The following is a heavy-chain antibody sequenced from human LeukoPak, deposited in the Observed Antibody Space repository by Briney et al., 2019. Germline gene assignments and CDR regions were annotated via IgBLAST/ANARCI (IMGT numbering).Heavy chain of an antibody. CDR1: GFSFSDYY. V-gene: IGHV3-11*01. D-gene: IGHD3-22*01. CDR3: ARAYYRDSSAYYIFDY. CDR2: ISTCTKTI. J-gene: IGHJ4*02. Sequence: PGGSLRLSCAASGFSFSDYYMTWIRQAPGKRLEWISYISTCTKTIYYSDSVKGRFTISRDNAKNSLYLQMDGLRAEDTAVYYCARAYYRDSSAYYIFDYWGQGTLVTVSS.